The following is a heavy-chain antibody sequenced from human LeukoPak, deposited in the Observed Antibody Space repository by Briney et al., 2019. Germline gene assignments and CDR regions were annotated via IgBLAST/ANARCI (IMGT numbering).Heavy chain of an antibody. CDR1: GGSISSSSYY. CDR3: ARQAYYYGSGSYTYFDY. J-gene: IGHJ4*02. D-gene: IGHD3-10*01. CDR2: IYYSGTT. V-gene: IGHV4-39*01. Sequence: SETLSLTCTVSGGSISSSSYYWGWIRQPPGKGLEWFGSIYYSGTTYHTPSLRSRVTISVDTSKNQFSLKLSSVTAAGTAVYYCARQAYYYGSGSYTYFDYWGQGTLVTVSS.